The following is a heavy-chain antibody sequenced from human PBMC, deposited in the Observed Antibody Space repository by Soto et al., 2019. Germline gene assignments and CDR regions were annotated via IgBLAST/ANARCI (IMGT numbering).Heavy chain of an antibody. CDR3: ARQAWTRLDC. CDR2: IFHSGST. CDR1: GDSNSSSVL. J-gene: IGHJ4*02. D-gene: IGHD2-2*01. V-gene: IGHV4-4*02. Sequence: PSETLSLTCAVSGDSNSSSVLWVWFRQPPGKGLEWIGEIFHSGSTNYNPSLKSRATMSVDKSKNQFSLNLTSVTAADTALYYCARQAWTRLDCWGQGTLVTVSS.